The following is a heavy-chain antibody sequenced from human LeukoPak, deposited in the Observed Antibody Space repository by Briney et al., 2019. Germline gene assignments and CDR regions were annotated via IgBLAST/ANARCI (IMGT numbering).Heavy chain of an antibody. CDR1: GFIFNSYA. J-gene: IGHJ4*02. D-gene: IGHD2-2*01. V-gene: IGHV3-33*01. CDR2: IWYDGSNK. Sequence: PGRSLRLSCAASGFIFNSYAMHWVRQAPGKGLEWVAVIWYDGSNKYYADSVKGRFTISRDNSKNTVYLQMNSLRAEDTAVYYCARELLVPPAIGAFGFDYWGQGTLVTVSS. CDR3: ARELLVPPAIGAFGFDY.